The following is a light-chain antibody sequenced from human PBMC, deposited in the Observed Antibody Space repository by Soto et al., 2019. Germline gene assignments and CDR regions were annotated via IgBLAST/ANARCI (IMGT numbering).Light chain of an antibody. J-gene: IGKJ2*01. Sequence: EIVLTHSLDTLSVSPREKATHSCRASQSVTSNHVAWYQQKPGQAPRLLIYGVSSRATGIPDRFSGSGSGTDFTLTISRVEPEDFAVYYCQHFGNSLYTFGQGTKVDIK. CDR2: GVS. CDR3: QHFGNSLYT. CDR1: QSVTSNH. V-gene: IGKV3-20*01.